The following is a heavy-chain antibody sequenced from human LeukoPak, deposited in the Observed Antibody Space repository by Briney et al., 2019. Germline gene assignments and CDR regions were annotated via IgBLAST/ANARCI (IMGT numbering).Heavy chain of an antibody. Sequence: SETLSLTCTVSGGSISSGDYDWSWIRQPPGKGLEWIGYIYYSGSTYYNPSLKSRVTISVDTSKNQFSLKLSSVTAADTAVYYCARVARYSYVFDYWGQGTLVTVSS. CDR3: ARVARYSYVFDY. CDR1: GGSISSGDYD. D-gene: IGHD3-22*01. J-gene: IGHJ4*02. V-gene: IGHV4-30-4*01. CDR2: IYYSGST.